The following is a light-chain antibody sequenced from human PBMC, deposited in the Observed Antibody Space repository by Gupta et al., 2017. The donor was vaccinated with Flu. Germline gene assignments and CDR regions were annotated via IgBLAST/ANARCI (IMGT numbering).Light chain of an antibody. V-gene: IGKV1-16*02. CDR1: QDIRTS. Sequence: DIQMTQSPSSLSASVGDRVTITCRASQDIRTSLAWFQQKPGKAPKSLITIASNLQSGVPSKFSGSGSGTDFTLTITDLQPADFATYYCQQWWSYPPTFGGGTKLEIK. CDR3: QQWWSYPPT. CDR2: IAS. J-gene: IGKJ4*01.